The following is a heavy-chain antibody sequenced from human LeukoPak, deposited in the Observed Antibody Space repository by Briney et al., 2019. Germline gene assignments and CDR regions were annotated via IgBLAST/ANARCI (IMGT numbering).Heavy chain of an antibody. Sequence: SETLSLTCAVYGGSFSGYYWSWIRQPPGKGLEWIGEINHSGSTNYNPSLKSRVTISVDTSKNQFSLKLSSVTAADTAVYYCARAHRNYYYYYGMDVWGQGTTVTVSS. V-gene: IGHV4-34*01. J-gene: IGHJ6*02. CDR1: GGSFSGYY. CDR3: ARAHRNYYYYYGMDV. CDR2: INHSGST.